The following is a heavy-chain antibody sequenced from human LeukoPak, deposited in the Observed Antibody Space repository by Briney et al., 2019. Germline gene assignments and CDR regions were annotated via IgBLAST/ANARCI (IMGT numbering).Heavy chain of an antibody. CDR1: GYTFTNYY. D-gene: IGHD4-11*01. Sequence: ASVKVSCKASGYTFTNYYMHWVRQAPGQGLEWMGIINPSGGITNYAQKFQGRVTMTRDMSTSTVYMELSSLRSEDTAVYYCARGGGRGDYSFDYWGQGTLVTVSS. CDR2: INPSGGIT. V-gene: IGHV1-46*01. J-gene: IGHJ4*02. CDR3: ARGGGRGDYSFDY.